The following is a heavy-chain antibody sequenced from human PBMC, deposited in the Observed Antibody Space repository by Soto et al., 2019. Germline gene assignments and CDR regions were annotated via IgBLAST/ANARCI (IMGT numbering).Heavy chain of an antibody. Sequence: EVQFLESGGGLVQPGGSLRLSCAASGFTFGYSWMHWVRQVPGKGLEWVSRINSDGRSISYADSVKGRFTISRDNAKNTLYLQMDSLRVEDTDFYYCARDGPADWLDASGFAYWGQGTPVTVSS. J-gene: IGHJ4*02. CDR2: INSDGRSI. CDR3: ARDGPADWLDASGFAY. CDR1: GFTFGYSW. D-gene: IGHD2-15*01. V-gene: IGHV3-74*01.